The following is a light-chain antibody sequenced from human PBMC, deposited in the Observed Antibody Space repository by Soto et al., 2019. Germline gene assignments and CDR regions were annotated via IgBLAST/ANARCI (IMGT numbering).Light chain of an antibody. CDR2: AAS. CDR3: QQCFWHWT. J-gene: IGKJ1*01. V-gene: IGKV1-39*01. CDR1: QSISSY. Sequence: DIQMTQSPSSLSASVGDRVTITFRASQSISSYLNWYQQKPGKAPKLLIYAASSLQSGVPSRFGGSGSGTEFTLSITSLQPDDFATYYCQQCFWHWTFGQGTKVDIK.